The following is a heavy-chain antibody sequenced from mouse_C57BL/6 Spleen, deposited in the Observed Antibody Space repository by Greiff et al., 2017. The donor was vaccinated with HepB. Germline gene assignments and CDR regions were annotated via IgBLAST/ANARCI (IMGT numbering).Heavy chain of an antibody. J-gene: IGHJ3*01. CDR1: GYSFTGYY. V-gene: IGHV1-42*01. CDR3: ARGLVATRGFAY. D-gene: IGHD1-1*01. CDR2: INPSTGGT. Sequence: VQLQQSGPELVKPGASVKISCKASGYSFTGYYMNWVKQSPEKSLEWIGEINPSTGGTTYNQKFKAKATLTVDKSSSTAYMQLKSLTSEDSAVYYCARGLVATRGFAYWGQGTLVTVSA.